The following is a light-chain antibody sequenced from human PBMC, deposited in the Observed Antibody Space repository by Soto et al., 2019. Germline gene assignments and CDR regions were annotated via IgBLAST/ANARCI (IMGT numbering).Light chain of an antibody. CDR2: ANI. CDR3: QSYDSTLSARYV. V-gene: IGLV1-40*01. CDR1: SSNIGAGYD. J-gene: IGLJ1*01. Sequence: QSVLTQPRSVSGAPGQRVTISCTGSSSNIGAGYDVHWYQQRPGAAPKLLISANINRPSGVPDRFSGSKSGTSASLAITGLQADDEGDYYCQSYDSTLSARYVFGTGTKVTV.